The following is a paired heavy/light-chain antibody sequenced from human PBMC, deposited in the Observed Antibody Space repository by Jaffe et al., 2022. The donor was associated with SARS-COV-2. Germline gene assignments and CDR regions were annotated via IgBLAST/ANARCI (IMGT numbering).Light chain of an antibody. J-gene: IGLJ2*01. CDR3: GSFTSTSTVV. Sequence: QPALTQPASVSGSPGQSITISCTGTSSDVGGYDYVSWYQQYPGKAPKLMIYDVGYRPSGVSNRFSGSKSGNTASLTISGLQAEDEGHYYCGSFTSTSTVVFGGGTKLTVL. CDR2: DVG. V-gene: IGLV2-14*01. CDR1: SSDVGGYDY.
Heavy chain of an antibody. CDR1: GFTFSDYY. J-gene: IGHJ5*02. CDR2: ISGGSDNI. CDR3: ARDPRNKGYDP. V-gene: IGHV3-11*06. Sequence: QMQLVESGGGLVKPGGSLRLSCAASGFTFSDYYMSWIRQAPGKGLEWLSYISGGSDNIIYADSVKGRFTIFRDNAKNSLYLQMNSLRPEDTAVYYCARDPRNKGYDPWGQGTLVTVSS.